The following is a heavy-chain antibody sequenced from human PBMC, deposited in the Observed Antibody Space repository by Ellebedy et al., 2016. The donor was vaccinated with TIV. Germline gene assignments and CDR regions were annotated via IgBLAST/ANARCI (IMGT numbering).Heavy chain of an antibody. Sequence: GESLKISCTASGFTFTPYSMNWVRQAPGKGLEWISYISHSSITLYYADSVKGRFTISRDTAKNSLYLQMNGLGAEDTAVNFCARDMAWGNERVNDAFDIWGHGTLVTVSS. CDR3: ARDMAWGNERVNDAFDI. D-gene: IGHD7-27*01. CDR1: GFTFTPYS. CDR2: ISHSSITL. V-gene: IGHV3-48*04. J-gene: IGHJ3*02.